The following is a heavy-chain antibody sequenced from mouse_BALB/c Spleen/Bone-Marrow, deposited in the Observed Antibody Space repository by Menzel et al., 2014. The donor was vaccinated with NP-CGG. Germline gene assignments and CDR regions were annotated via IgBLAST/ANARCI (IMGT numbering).Heavy chain of an antibody. CDR3: ARLEGNYGSTFAY. D-gene: IGHD1-1*01. J-gene: IGHJ3*01. V-gene: IGHV1-61*01. CDR2: IHPSDTET. CDR1: GYSFTSYW. Sequence: VKLQESGAELVRPGASVKLSCKASGYSFTSYWMNWVKQRPGHGLEWIGMIHPSDTETRLNQRFEDKATLTVDKSSSTAYMQLNSPTSEDPAVYYCARLEGNYGSTFAYWGQGTLVTVSA.